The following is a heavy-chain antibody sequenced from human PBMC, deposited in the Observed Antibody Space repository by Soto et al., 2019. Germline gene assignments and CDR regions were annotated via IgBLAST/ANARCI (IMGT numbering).Heavy chain of an antibody. V-gene: IGHV4-30-4*01. CDR1: GGSISSGDYY. Sequence: QVQLQESGPGLVKPSQTLSLPCTVSGGSISSGDYYWSWIRQPPGKGLEWIGYIYDSGSTYYNPSLKSRVTISVDTSKNQFSLKLNSVTAADTAVYYCARRADYDSSGYDFLDYWGQGTLVTVSS. CDR2: IYDSGST. J-gene: IGHJ4*02. D-gene: IGHD3-22*01. CDR3: ARRADYDSSGYDFLDY.